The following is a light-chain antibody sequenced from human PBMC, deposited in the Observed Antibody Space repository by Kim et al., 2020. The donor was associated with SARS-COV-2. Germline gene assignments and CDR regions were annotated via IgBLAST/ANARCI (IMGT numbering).Light chain of an antibody. CDR3: QQYFNTPYT. CDR2: WAS. V-gene: IGKV4-1*01. J-gene: IGKJ2*01. Sequence: DIVMTQSPASLTVSLGERATIGYKSTQNLLYASNNNNYLAWYQQKPGQPPRLLFYWASTREFGVPDRFTGSGSGTDFTLTIDSLQPDDVAIYYCQQYFNTPYTFGQGTKLEI. CDR1: QNLLYASNNNNY.